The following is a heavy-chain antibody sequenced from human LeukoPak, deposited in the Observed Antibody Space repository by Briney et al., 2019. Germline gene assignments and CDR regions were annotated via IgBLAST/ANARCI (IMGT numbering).Heavy chain of an antibody. D-gene: IGHD2/OR15-2a*01. CDR1: GFTLSNSW. Sequence: GGSPRLSCAASGFTLSNSWMHWVRQAPGKGLEWVSRIDPDGNTDYADSVKGRFTISRDNAKNTLYLLMNSLRAEDTAVYRCARDVRGPHDFWGQGTLVTVSS. CDR3: ARDVRGPHDF. J-gene: IGHJ4*02. CDR2: IDPDGNT. V-gene: IGHV3-74*01.